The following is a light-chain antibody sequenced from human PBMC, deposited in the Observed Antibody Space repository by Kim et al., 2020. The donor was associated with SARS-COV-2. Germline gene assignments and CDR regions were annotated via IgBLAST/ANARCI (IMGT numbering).Light chain of an antibody. V-gene: IGKV3-15*01. CDR2: GSY. CDR3: HQYNNWPRT. J-gene: IGKJ1*01. CDR1: QTVGSN. Sequence: EIVMTQSPATLSVSPGERATLSCRASQTVGSNLAWYQQKPGQAPRLLIYGSYTRATGIPARFSGRGSGTEFTLTISSLQSEDFVVYYCHQYNNWPRTFGQGTKVDIK.